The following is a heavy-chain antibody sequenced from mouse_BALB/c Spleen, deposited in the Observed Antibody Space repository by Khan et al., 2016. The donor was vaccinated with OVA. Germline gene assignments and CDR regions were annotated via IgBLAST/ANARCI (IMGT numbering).Heavy chain of an antibody. Sequence: EVQLQQSGPDLVKPGASVKISCKASGYSFTLYYMTWVKQSHGKSLEWIGRVNPNTGGSDYTHDFKGKSILTVDKSSNTAYMELHSLTSEDSAVYYCARGYDFFAYWGQGTLVTVSA. CDR1: GYSFTLYY. J-gene: IGHJ3*01. CDR3: ARGYDFFAY. CDR2: VNPNTGGS. V-gene: IGHV1-26*01. D-gene: IGHD2-14*01.